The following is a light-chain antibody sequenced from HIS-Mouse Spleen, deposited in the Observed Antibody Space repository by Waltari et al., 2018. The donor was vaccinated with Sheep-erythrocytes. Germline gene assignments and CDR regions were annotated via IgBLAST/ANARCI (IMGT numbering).Light chain of an antibody. CDR1: NIGSKS. Sequence: SYVLTQPPSVSVAPGKTARITCGGNNIGSKSVHWYQQKPGQAPVLVVYDDSDRPSGIPEGFSGSNSGNTATLTISGVEAGDEADYYCQVWDSSSDHWVFGGGTKLTVL. CDR2: DDS. V-gene: IGLV3-21*03. CDR3: QVWDSSSDHWV. J-gene: IGLJ3*02.